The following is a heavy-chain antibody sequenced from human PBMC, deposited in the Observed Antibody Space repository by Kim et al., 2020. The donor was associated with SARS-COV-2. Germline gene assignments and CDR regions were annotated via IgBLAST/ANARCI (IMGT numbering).Heavy chain of an antibody. J-gene: IGHJ3*02. V-gene: IGHV3-64*01. Sequence: GGSLRLSCVASGFTFRSYAMNWVRQAPGKGLDYVSTINSNGGTTHYVNSVKGRFTISRDNSKNTLYLQMGSLRAEDMAVYYCARDRANGYAFDIWGQGT. D-gene: IGHD3-10*01. CDR1: GFTFRSYA. CDR2: INSNGGTT. CDR3: ARDRANGYAFDI.